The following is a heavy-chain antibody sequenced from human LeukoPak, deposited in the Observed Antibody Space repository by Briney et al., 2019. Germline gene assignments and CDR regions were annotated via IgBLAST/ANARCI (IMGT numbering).Heavy chain of an antibody. J-gene: IGHJ5*02. D-gene: IGHD4-17*01. CDR1: GFTFSSYA. CDR3: AREAIYGDPLVLVGWFDP. Sequence: GGSLRLSCVASGFTFSSYAMHWVRQAPGKGLEWVAVISYDGSNKYYADSVKGRFTISRDNSKNTLYLQMNSLRAEDTAVYYCAREAIYGDPLVLVGWFDPWGQGTLVTVSS. V-gene: IGHV3-30*04. CDR2: ISYDGSNK.